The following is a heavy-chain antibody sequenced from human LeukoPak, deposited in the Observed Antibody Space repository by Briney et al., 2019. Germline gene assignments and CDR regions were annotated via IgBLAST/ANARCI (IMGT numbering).Heavy chain of an antibody. CDR2: ISTSGGST. Sequence: GGSLRLSCAASGFTFTNFALNWVRQAPGKGLEWVAAISTSGGSTYYADSVQGRFTISRDNSKNTLFLQMNRLRGEDTAVYYCANFVDSRGQDYWGQGTVVTVSS. D-gene: IGHD3-22*01. V-gene: IGHV3-23*01. CDR3: ANFVDSRGQDY. CDR1: GFTFTNFA. J-gene: IGHJ4*02.